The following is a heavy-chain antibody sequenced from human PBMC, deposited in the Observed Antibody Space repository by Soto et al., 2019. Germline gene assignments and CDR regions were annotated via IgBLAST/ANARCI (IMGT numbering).Heavy chain of an antibody. CDR2: ITSSSTYI. J-gene: IGHJ4*02. CDR1: GFTFSDYS. Sequence: EVQLVESGGGLVKPGGSLRLSCAASGFTFSDYSMNWVRQAPGKGLECVSSITSSSTYIYYADSVEGRFTISRDNAKKSLYLQMNGLTAEDTAVYYCARVQPSLAYYFDSWRQGTLVTVSS. CDR3: ARVQPSLAYYFDS. V-gene: IGHV3-21*01.